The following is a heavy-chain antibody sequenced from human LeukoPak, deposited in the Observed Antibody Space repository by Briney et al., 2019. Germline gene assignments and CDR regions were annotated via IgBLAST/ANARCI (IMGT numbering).Heavy chain of an antibody. D-gene: IGHD6-19*01. CDR3: AKEQQWLEYYFDY. J-gene: IGHJ4*02. CDR2: ISGSGGST. CDR1: GFTFSSYA. V-gene: IGHV3-23*01. Sequence: GGSLRLSCAASGFTFSSYAMSWVRQAPGKGLEWVSAISGSGGSTYYADSVKGRLTISRDNSKNTLYLQMNSLRAEDTALYYCAKEQQWLEYYFDYWGQGTLVTVSS.